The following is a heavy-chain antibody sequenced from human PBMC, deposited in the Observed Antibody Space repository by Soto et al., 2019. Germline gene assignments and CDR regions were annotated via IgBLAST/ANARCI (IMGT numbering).Heavy chain of an antibody. CDR2: ISSSSSYI. CDR3: ARDWGGEGTFDY. Sequence: EVQLVESGGGLVKPGGSLRPSCAASGFTLSSYSMNWVRQAPGKGLEWVSSISSSSSYIYYADSVKGRFTISRDNAKNSLYLQMNSLRAEDTAVYYCARDWGGEGTFDYWGQGTLVTVSS. V-gene: IGHV3-21*01. CDR1: GFTLSSYS. J-gene: IGHJ4*02. D-gene: IGHD3-16*01.